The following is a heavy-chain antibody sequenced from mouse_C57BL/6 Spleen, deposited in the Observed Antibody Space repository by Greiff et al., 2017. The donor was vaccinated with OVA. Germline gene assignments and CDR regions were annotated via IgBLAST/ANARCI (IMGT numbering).Heavy chain of an antibody. V-gene: IGHV5-9*01. CDR3: ARPPRTTDWYFDV. J-gene: IGHJ1*03. CDR1: GFTFSSYT. CDR2: ISGGGGNT. D-gene: IGHD3-1*01. Sequence: EVQGVESGGGLVKPGGSLKLSCAASGFTFSSYTMSWVRQTPEKRLEWVATISGGGGNTYYPDSVKGRFTISRDNAKNTLYLQMSSLRSEDTALYYGARPPRTTDWYFDVWGTGTTVTVSS.